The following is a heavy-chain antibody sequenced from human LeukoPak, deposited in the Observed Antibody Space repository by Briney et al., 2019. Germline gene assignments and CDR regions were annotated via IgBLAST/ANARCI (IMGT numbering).Heavy chain of an antibody. CDR2: INWNGGST. CDR3: ARFAGSGSYSDY. D-gene: IGHD1-26*01. V-gene: IGHV3-20*01. Sequence: GGSLRLSCAASGFTFDDYGMSLVRQAPGKGLEWVSGINWNGGSTGYADSVKGRFTISRDNAKNSLYLQMNSLRAEDTALYHCARFAGSGSYSDYWGQGTLVTVSS. CDR1: GFTFDDYG. J-gene: IGHJ4*02.